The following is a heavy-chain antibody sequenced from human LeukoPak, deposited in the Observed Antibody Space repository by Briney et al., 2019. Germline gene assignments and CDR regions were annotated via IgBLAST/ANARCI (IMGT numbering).Heavy chain of an antibody. J-gene: IGHJ1*01. CDR2: ISSSSSYI. V-gene: IGHV3-21*04. Sequence: GGSLRLSCAASGFTFSSYSMTWVRQAPGKGLEWVSSISSSSSYIYYADSVKGRFTISRDNAKNSLYLQMNSLRAEDTAVYYCATYDFWSGYYMASEYFQHWGQDTPVTVSS. CDR3: ATYDFWSGYYMASEYFQH. D-gene: IGHD3-3*01. CDR1: GFTFSSYS.